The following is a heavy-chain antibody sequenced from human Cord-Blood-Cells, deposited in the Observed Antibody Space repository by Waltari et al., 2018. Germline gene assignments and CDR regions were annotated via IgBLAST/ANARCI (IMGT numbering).Heavy chain of an antibody. J-gene: IGHJ4*02. Sequence: QVQLQQWGAGLLKPSETLSLTCAVYGGSFSGYYWSWTRQPPGKGLEWIGEINHSGSTNYNPSLKSRVTISVDTSKNQFSLKLSSVTAADTAVYYCARHKGAAAARPFDYWGQGTLVTVSS. CDR2: INHSGST. CDR1: GGSFSGYY. D-gene: IGHD6-13*01. V-gene: IGHV4-34*01. CDR3: ARHKGAAAARPFDY.